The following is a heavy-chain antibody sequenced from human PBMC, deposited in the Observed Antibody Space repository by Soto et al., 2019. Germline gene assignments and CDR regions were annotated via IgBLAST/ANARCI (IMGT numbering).Heavy chain of an antibody. CDR2: INPNSGGT. J-gene: IGHJ4*02. V-gene: IGHV1-2*04. Sequence: ASVKVSCKASGYTFTGYYMHWVRQAPGQGLEWMGWINPNSGGTNYAQKFQGWVTMTRDTSISTAYMELSRLRSDDTAVYYCARAGPGSSGWYVNYYFDYWGQGTLVTVSS. CDR1: GYTFTGYY. D-gene: IGHD6-19*01. CDR3: ARAGPGSSGWYVNYYFDY.